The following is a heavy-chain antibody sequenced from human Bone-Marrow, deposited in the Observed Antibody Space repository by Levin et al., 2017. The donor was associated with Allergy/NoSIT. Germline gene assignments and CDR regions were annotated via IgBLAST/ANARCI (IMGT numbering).Heavy chain of an antibody. D-gene: IGHD2-2*01. Sequence: GESLKISCKASGYTFSNYGISWVRQAPGQGLEWMGWISADNGNTNYAQKFQGRVTMTTDTSTSTAYMELGSLRSDDTAVYYCASGRVIAVPSVKSYYYMDVWGKGTTVSVSS. CDR1: GYTFSNYG. V-gene: IGHV1-18*01. CDR3: ASGRVIAVPSVKSYYYMDV. J-gene: IGHJ6*03. CDR2: ISADNGNT.